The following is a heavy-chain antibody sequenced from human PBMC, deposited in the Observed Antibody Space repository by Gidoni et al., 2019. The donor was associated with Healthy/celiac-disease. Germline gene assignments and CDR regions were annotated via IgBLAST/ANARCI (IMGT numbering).Heavy chain of an antibody. CDR1: GYTFTSYD. CDR2: MNPNSGNT. J-gene: IGHJ5*02. D-gene: IGHD4-17*01. CDR3: ARADYGDYVRSYNWFDP. Sequence: QVQLVQSGAEVTKPGASVKVSCKASGYTFTSYDNNWVRQATGQGLEWMGWMNPNSGNTGYAQKFQGRVTMTRNTSISTAYMELSSLRSEDTAVYYCARADYGDYVRSYNWFDPWGQGTLVTVSS. V-gene: IGHV1-8*01.